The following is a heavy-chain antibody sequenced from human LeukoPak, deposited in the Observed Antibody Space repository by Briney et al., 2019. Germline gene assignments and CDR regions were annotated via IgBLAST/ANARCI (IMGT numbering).Heavy chain of an antibody. Sequence: PSETLSLTCAVSGDSISSSSYFWGCIRQPPGKGLEWIGDIYYRGTTYCNPSLKSRVTISMDTSKNQFSLKLSSVTAADTAVYYCARFCYDSSGHHLVGEYYFDYWGQGTLVTVSS. CDR1: GDSISSSSYF. D-gene: IGHD3-22*01. V-gene: IGHV4-39*07. CDR3: ARFCYDSSGHHLVGEYYFDY. J-gene: IGHJ4*02. CDR2: IYYRGTT.